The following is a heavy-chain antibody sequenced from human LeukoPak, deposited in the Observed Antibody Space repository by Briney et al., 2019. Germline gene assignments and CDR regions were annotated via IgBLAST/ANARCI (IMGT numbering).Heavy chain of an antibody. D-gene: IGHD2-15*01. CDR1: GFTFSSYA. V-gene: IGHV3-30*04. J-gene: IGHJ5*02. CDR3: ARDAPGYCSGGTCYNKWFDP. CDR2: ISYDGSNK. Sequence: GGSLRLSCAASGFTFSSYAMHWVRQAPGKGLEWVAVISYDGSNKYYADSVKGRFTISRDNSKNTLYLQMNSLRPEDTAVYYCARDAPGYCSGGTCYNKWFDPWGQGTLVAVSS.